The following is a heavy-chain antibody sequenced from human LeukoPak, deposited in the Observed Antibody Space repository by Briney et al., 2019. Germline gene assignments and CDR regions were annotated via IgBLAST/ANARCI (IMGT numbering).Heavy chain of an antibody. CDR3: ARLNWPIENWSDP. V-gene: IGHV4-59*11. J-gene: IGHJ5*02. CDR2: IYYSGST. Sequence: SETLSLTCTVSGGSISSHYWSWIRQPPGKGLEWIGYIYYSGSTNYNPSLKSRVTISVDTSKNQFSLKLSSVTAADTAVYYCARLNWPIENWSDPWGQGTLVTVSS. CDR1: GGSISSHY. D-gene: IGHD2-8*02.